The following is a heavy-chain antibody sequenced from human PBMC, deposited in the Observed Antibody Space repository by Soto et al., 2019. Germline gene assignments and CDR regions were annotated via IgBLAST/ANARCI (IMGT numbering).Heavy chain of an antibody. J-gene: IGHJ4*02. CDR2: MSSDGSKI. CDR1: GFDFTYYA. CDR3: AKDEGVGGTLGLFDY. Sequence: QVQLVESGGGAVQPGESLRLSCVASGFDFTYYAMHWVRQAPGKGLESVAVMSSDGSKIHHTDSVKGRFTISRYNSKNTLHLQMNSLRKEDTAVYFCAKDEGVGGTLGLFDYWGQGTLVSVSS. D-gene: IGHD1-26*01. V-gene: IGHV3-30*18.